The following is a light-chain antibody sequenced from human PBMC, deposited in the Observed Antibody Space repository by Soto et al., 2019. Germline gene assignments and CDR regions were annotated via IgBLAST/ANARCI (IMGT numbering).Light chain of an antibody. CDR1: QSVSSSY. Sequence: EIVWTQSPGTLSLSPGERATLSCRASQSVSSSYLAWYQQKPGQAPRLLIYGASSRATGIPDRFSGSGSGTDFTFTISRLEPEDFAVYYCQQYGSSLTWTFGQGTKVEIK. V-gene: IGKV3-20*01. CDR3: QQYGSSLTWT. CDR2: GAS. J-gene: IGKJ1*01.